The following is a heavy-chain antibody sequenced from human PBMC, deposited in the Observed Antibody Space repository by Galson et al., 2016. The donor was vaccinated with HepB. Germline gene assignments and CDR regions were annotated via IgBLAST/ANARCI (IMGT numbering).Heavy chain of an antibody. J-gene: IGHJ4*02. Sequence: SLRLSCAASGFIFTSYNMHWVRQAPGKGLEWVAIIWYDGSKKYYVDSVKGRFTISRDYSKNTVYLQMNSLRAADTAVYYCARDGRELGSPFFDSWGQGTLVTVSS. D-gene: IGHD1-1*01. CDR2: IWYDGSKK. V-gene: IGHV3-33*01. CDR1: GFIFTSYN. CDR3: ARDGRELGSPFFDS.